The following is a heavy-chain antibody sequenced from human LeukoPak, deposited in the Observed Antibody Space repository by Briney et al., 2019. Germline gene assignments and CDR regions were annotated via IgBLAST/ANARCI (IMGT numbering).Heavy chain of an antibody. Sequence: SETLSLTCTVSGGSISSGGYYWSWIRQHPGKGLEWIGYIYCSGSTYYNPSLKSRVTISVDTSKNQFSLKLSSVTAADTAVYYCAREVAVAFAPDYYYYYYMDVWGKGTTVTVSS. CDR2: IYCSGST. V-gene: IGHV4-31*03. J-gene: IGHJ6*03. CDR3: AREVAVAFAPDYYYYYYMDV. D-gene: IGHD6-19*01. CDR1: GGSISSGGYY.